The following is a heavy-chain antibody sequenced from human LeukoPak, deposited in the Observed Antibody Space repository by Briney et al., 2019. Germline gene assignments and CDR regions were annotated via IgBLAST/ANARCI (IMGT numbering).Heavy chain of an antibody. Sequence: GGSLRLSCAASGFTFSSYWMHWVRQVPGKGLVWVSRLNSDGTITNYADSVRGRFTISRDNARNTLYLQMNTLRAEDTAVYYCAKTHYHDSIGYHYENPFDIWGQGTMVTVSS. CDR2: LNSDGTIT. D-gene: IGHD3-22*01. CDR1: GFTFSSYW. J-gene: IGHJ3*02. V-gene: IGHV3-74*01. CDR3: AKTHYHDSIGYHYENPFDI.